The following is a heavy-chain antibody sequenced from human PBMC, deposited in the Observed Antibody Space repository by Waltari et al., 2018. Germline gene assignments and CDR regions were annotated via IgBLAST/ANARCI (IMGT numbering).Heavy chain of an antibody. CDR3: ARGGYCSGGSCRPTNWFDP. Sequence: QVQLVQSGAEVKKPGSSVKVSCKASGGTFSSYAISWVRQAPGQGLEWMGGVIPIFGTANYAQKFQGRVTITTDESTSTAYMELSSLRSEDTAVYYCARGGYCSGGSCRPTNWFDPWGQGTLVTVSS. D-gene: IGHD2-15*01. CDR1: GGTFSSYA. V-gene: IGHV1-69*05. J-gene: IGHJ5*02. CDR2: VIPIFGTA.